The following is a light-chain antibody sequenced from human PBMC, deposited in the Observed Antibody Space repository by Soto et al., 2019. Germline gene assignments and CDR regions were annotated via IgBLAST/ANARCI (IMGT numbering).Light chain of an antibody. CDR3: SSFTSSGALYV. Sequence: QSVLTQPASVSGSTGQSITISCTGTSSDIGGFNHVSWYLQHPGKAPQLMIYDVTNRPSGVSNRFSGSKSGNTASLAISGLQAEDEADYYCSSFTSSGALYVFGAGTKVTVL. CDR1: SSDIGGFNH. J-gene: IGLJ1*01. CDR2: DVT. V-gene: IGLV2-14*03.